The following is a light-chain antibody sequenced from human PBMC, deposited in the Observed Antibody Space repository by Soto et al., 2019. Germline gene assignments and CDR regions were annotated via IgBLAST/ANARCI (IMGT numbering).Light chain of an antibody. Sequence: IELTQAPCALSLSARRRATLSCGANQSVSSNFLAWYQQKPGQAPRLLMYGASSRATGNPNRFSGSGSRTDLPLTISRLEPEHFAVYYCPQYGTPPQPFGPGTTWIS. CDR1: QSVSSNF. CDR2: GAS. CDR3: PQYGTPPQP. V-gene: IGKV3-20*01. J-gene: IGKJ3*01.